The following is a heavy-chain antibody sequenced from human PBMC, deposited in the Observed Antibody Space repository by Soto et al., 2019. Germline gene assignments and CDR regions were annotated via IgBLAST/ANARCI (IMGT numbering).Heavy chain of an antibody. CDR3: ARDLAGGQYGSGSYSYGMDV. CDR2: INPSGGST. J-gene: IGHJ6*02. V-gene: IGHV1-46*01. D-gene: IGHD3-10*01. Sequence: QVQLVQSGAEVKKPGASVKVSCKASGYTFTSYYMHWVRQAPGQGLEWMGIINPSGGSTSYAQKFRGRVTMTRDTSTSTVYMELSSLRSEDTAVYYCARDLAGGQYGSGSYSYGMDVWGQGTTVTVSS. CDR1: GYTFTSYY.